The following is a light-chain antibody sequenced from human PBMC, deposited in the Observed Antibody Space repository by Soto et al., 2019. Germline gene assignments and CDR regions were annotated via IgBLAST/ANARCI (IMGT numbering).Light chain of an antibody. Sequence: QSVLTQPASVSGSPGQSITISCTGTSSDVGAYNYVSWYQHHPGKVPKLLIYEVTNRPSGVSDRFSVSKSGNTASLTISGLQAEDEADYYCSSKRDSSTLFVFGTGTKVTVL. J-gene: IGLJ1*01. CDR1: SSDVGAYNY. V-gene: IGLV2-14*01. CDR3: SSKRDSSTLFV. CDR2: EVT.